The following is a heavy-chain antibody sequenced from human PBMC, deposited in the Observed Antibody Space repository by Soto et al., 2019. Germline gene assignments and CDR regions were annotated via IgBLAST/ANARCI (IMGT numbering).Heavy chain of an antibody. CDR3: AHSLIGYYYDSSGSNWYDP. V-gene: IGHV2-5*02. Sequence: SGPTREPTQTLTLTCSFSGFSLNTRGMGVAWIRQPPGKALEWLALIFWDDDTRYSPSLESRLTINKDNSKNQEILTMYNVDTVDTASYYCAHSLIGYYYDSSGSNWYDPWGQGTLVTVSS. D-gene: IGHD3-22*01. CDR2: IFWDDDT. J-gene: IGHJ5*02. CDR1: GFSLNTRGMG.